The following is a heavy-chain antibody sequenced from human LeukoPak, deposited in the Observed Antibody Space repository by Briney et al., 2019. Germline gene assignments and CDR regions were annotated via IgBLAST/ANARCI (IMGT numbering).Heavy chain of an antibody. Sequence: GGSLRLSCAASGFNFRKYWMLWVRQAPGKGLESVSHINSDGTVTTYAYSVKGRFTVSKANADNTMFLQMYSMGAEDTAVYYCATKQWLVPPRDSWGQGNPVTVSS. CDR3: ATKQWLVPPRDS. J-gene: IGHJ4*02. D-gene: IGHD6-19*01. V-gene: IGHV3-74*01. CDR2: INSDGTVT. CDR1: GFNFRKYW.